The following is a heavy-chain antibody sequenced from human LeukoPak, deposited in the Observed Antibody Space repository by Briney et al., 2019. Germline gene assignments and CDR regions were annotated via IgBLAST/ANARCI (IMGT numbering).Heavy chain of an antibody. CDR3: TSDPLPSTVPTQNYDY. J-gene: IGHJ4*02. CDR2: IIPIFGTA. Sequence: TVKVSCKASGGTFSSYAISWVRQAPGQGLEWMGGIIPIFGTANYAQRFQGRVTITADESTSTAYMELSSLRSGDTAVYYCTSDPLPSTVPTQNYDYWGQGTLVTVSS. V-gene: IGHV1-69*13. D-gene: IGHD4-11*01. CDR1: GGTFSSYA.